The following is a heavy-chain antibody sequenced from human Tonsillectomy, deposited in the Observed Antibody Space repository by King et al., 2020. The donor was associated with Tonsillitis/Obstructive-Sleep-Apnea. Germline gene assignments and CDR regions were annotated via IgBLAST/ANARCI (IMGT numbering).Heavy chain of an antibody. V-gene: IGHV4-59*01. Sequence: VQLQESGPGLLKPSETLSLTCTVSGGSISSYSWSWIRQPPGKGLEWIGYIYSSGSTNYNPSLKSRVTISVDTSKNQFSLKLSSVTAADTAVYYCARDMVLEAGGDAFDIWGQGTMVTVSS. CDR2: IYSSGST. D-gene: IGHD2-8*01. CDR1: GGSISSYS. J-gene: IGHJ3*02. CDR3: ARDMVLEAGGDAFDI.